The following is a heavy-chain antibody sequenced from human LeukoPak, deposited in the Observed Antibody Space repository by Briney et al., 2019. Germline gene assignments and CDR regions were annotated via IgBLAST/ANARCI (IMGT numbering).Heavy chain of an antibody. CDR1: GLTLDDYA. D-gene: IGHD2-15*01. CDR3: AKRYCSGGSCFLWFDP. CDR2: ISWNSGSI. Sequence: GGSLRLSCAASGLTLDDYAMHWVRQAPGKGLEWVSGISWNSGSIGYADSVKGRFTISRDNAKNSLYLQMNSLRAEDTALYYCAKRYCSGGSCFLWFDPWGQGTLVTVSS. J-gene: IGHJ5*02. V-gene: IGHV3-9*01.